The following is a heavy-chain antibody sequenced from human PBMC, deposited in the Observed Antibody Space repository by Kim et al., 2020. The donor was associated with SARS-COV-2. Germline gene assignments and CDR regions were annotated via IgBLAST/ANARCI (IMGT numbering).Heavy chain of an antibody. CDR2: IKSKTDGGSS. D-gene: IGHD3-10*01. CDR3: TTSSYGSGGYYKLGLDY. V-gene: IGHV3-15*01. CDR1: GFTFSNAW. J-gene: IGHJ4*01. Sequence: WGSLRLSCAASGFTFSNAWMSWVRQAPGKGLEWVGRIKSKTDGGSSDYAAHGQGRITISRDDSKNTLYLQMNSLKTEDTAVYYCTTSSYGSGGYYKLGLDYWGQGTLVTVSS.